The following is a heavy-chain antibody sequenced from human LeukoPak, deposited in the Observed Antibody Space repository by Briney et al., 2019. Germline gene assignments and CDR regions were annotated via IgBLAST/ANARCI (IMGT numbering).Heavy chain of an antibody. J-gene: IGHJ4*02. CDR1: GFTFNNAW. V-gene: IGHV3-15*01. Sequence: GWSVRLSCAASGFTFNNAWMNWVRQAPGKGVDWVGRINSNTDGGTTDYAATVKGRFTISRDDSKNTLYLQMNSLKTEDTAVYYCSAITRTAAGGSSIDYWGQGTLVTVSS. D-gene: IGHD6-13*01. CDR2: INSNTDGGTT. CDR3: SAITRTAAGGSSIDY.